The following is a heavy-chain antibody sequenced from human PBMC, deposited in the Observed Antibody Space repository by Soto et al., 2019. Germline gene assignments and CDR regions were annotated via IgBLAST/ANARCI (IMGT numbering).Heavy chain of an antibody. D-gene: IGHD3-3*01. V-gene: IGHV4-59*08. J-gene: IGHJ4*02. Sequence: SETLSLTCTVSGGSISSYYWSWIRQPPGKGLEWIGYIYYRGSTNYNPSLKSRVTISVDTSKNQFSLKLSSVTAADTAVYYCASQLADVWSGYYYFDYWGQGTLVTVSS. CDR3: ASQLADVWSGYYYFDY. CDR1: GGSISSYY. CDR2: IYYRGST.